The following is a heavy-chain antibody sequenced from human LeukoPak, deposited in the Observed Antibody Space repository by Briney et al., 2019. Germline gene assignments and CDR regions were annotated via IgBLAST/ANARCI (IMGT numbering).Heavy chain of an antibody. CDR3: ARLELAAAGSRWFDP. CDR2: IYYSGST. D-gene: IGHD6-13*01. Sequence: TSETLSLTCTVSGGSISSYYWSWIRQPAAKGLERIGRIYYSGSTYYNPSLKSRVTISVDTSKNQFSLKLSSVTAADTAIYYCARLELAAAGSRWFDPWGQGTLVTVSS. CDR1: GGSISSYY. V-gene: IGHV4-59*05. J-gene: IGHJ5*02.